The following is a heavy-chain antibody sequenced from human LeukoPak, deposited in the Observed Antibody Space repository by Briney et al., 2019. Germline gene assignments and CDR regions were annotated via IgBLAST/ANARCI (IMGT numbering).Heavy chain of an antibody. CDR3: VKGDIVVVVAAGFDY. CDR2: IYSGGST. Sequence: GGSLRLSCAASGFTVSSNYMSWVRQAPGKGLEWVSVIYSGGSTYYADSVKGRFTISRDNSKNTLYLQMSSLRAEDTAVYYCVKGDIVVVVAAGFDYWGQGTLVTVSS. D-gene: IGHD2-15*01. V-gene: IGHV3-66*02. CDR1: GFTVSSNY. J-gene: IGHJ4*02.